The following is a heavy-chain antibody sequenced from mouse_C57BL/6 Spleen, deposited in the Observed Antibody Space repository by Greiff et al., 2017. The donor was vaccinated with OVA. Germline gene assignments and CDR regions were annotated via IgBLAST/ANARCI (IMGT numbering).Heavy chain of an antibody. CDR2: ISSGSSSI. CDR3: ARNGRGYFDY. V-gene: IGHV5-17*01. D-gene: IGHD1-1*02. Sequence: EVQVVEPGGGLVKPGGSLKLSCAASGFTFSDYGMHWVRQAPEMGLEWVAYISSGSSSIYYADTVKGRFTISRDNAQITLFLQRTSLVYEDAAMYYCARNGRGYFDYWGQGTTLTVSS. J-gene: IGHJ2*01. CDR1: GFTFSDYG.